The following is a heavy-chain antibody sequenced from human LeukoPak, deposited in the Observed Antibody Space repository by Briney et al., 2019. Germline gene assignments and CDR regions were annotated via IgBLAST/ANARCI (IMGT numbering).Heavy chain of an antibody. CDR3: ARAGAIYYGSGQIDY. V-gene: IGHV1-18*01. CDR2: ISAYNGNT. J-gene: IGHJ4*02. CDR1: GYTFTSYG. D-gene: IGHD3-10*01. Sequence: ASVKVSCKASGYTFTSYGISWVRQAPGQGLEWMGWISAYNGNTNYAQKLQGRVTMTTDTSTSTAYMELRSLRSDDTAVYYCARAGAIYYGSGQIDYWGQGTLVTVSS.